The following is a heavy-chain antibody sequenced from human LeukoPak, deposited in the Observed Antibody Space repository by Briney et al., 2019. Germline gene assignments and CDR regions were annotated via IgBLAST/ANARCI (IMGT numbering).Heavy chain of an antibody. CDR3: ARAKVGATPDY. V-gene: IGHV3-64*02. CDR1: GFTFSTYG. D-gene: IGHD1-26*01. Sequence: PGGSLRLSCVASGFTFSTYGMSWVRQAPGKGLEYVSGINSNGGDTFHADSVKGRFTISRDNSKNTLYLQMGSLRVDDMAVYYCARAKVGATPDYWGQGTLVTVSS. CDR2: INSNGGDT. J-gene: IGHJ4*02.